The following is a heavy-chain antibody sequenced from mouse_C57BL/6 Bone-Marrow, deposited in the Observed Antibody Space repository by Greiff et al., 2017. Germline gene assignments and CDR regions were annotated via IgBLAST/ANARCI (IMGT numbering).Heavy chain of an antibody. V-gene: IGHV14-4*01. CDR3: SSFDGNYFDF. J-gene: IGHJ2*01. D-gene: IGHD2-3*01. CDR2: IDPEIGDT. CDR1: GFNIKDDY. Sequence: VKLQQSGAELVRPGASVKLSCTASGFNIKDDYIHWVKQRPEQGLEWIGWIDPEIGDTAYASKFQGKATITSDTSSHTAYLQLSRLASEYTAVYYCSSFDGNYFDFWGQGTPLPVAS.